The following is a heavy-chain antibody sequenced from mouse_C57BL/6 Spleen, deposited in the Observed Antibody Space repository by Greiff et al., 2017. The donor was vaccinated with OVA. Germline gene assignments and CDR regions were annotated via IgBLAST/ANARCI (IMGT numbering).Heavy chain of an antibody. CDR1: GYTFTTYP. D-gene: IGHD1-1*01. V-gene: IGHV1-47*01. CDR3: ARGYGSSLDD. J-gene: IGHJ2*01. Sequence: VQLQQSGAELVKPGASVKMSCKASGYTFTTYPIEWMKQNHGKSLEWIGNFHPYNDDTKYNEKFKGKATLTVDKPSSTAYMQLSSLTSEDSAVYYCARGYGSSLDDWGQGTTLTVSS. CDR2: FHPYNDDT.